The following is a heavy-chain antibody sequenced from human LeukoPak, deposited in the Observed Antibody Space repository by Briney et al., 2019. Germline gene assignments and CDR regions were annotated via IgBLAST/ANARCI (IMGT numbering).Heavy chain of an antibody. V-gene: IGHV4-61*09. D-gene: IGHD3-3*01. Sequence: PSETLSLTCTVSGGSISSGSFHWSWIRQPAGKGLEWIGHIYTSGSTNYNPSIKSRVTISVDTSKNQFSLKLSSVTAADTAVYYCARGRSRFLEWLSISPGYYYYMDVWGKGTTVTVSS. J-gene: IGHJ6*03. CDR3: ARGRSRFLEWLSISPGYYYYMDV. CDR1: GGSISSGSFH. CDR2: IYTSGST.